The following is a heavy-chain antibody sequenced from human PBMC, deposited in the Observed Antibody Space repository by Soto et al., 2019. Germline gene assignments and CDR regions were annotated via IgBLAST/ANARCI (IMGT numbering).Heavy chain of an antibody. CDR2: ISGIGDST. D-gene: IGHD2-2*01. CDR1: GFTFYNYA. J-gene: IGHJ6*02. CDR3: AKAGYCSSTSCYGYYYYGLDV. Sequence: GGSLRLSCVASGFTFYNYAMSWVRQAPGKGLEWVSAISGIGDSTYYADSVKGRFTISRDNSKSTLYVQMNSLRAEDTAIYYCAKAGYCSSTSCYGYYYYGLDVWGQGTTVTVSS. V-gene: IGHV3-23*01.